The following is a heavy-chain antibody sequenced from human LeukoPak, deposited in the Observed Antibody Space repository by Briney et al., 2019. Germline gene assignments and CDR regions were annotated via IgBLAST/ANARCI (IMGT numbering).Heavy chain of an antibody. CDR2: IKTKTEGVTT. J-gene: IGHJ4*02. D-gene: IGHD2-21*02. CDR3: TTRVVTTNDY. V-gene: IGHV3-15*01. Sequence: GSLSLSCAASGFTFNNAWMNWVRQAPGKGLEGVGRIKTKTEGVTTDYPAPVKGRFTISRDDSKATLYLQMNSLKTEDTAVYYCTTRVVTTNDYWGRGTLVTVSS. CDR1: GFTFNNAW.